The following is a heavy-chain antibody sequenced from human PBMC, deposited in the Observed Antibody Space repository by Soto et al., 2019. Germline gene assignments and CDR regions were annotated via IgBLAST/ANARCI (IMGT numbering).Heavy chain of an antibody. V-gene: IGHV4-31*03. CDR1: GGSISSGGYY. CDR3: ARDRSRYDYGDYFDY. J-gene: IGHJ4*02. Sequence: SETLSLTCTVSGGSISSGGYYWSWIRQHPGKGLEWIGYIYYSGSTYYNPSLKSRVTVSVDTSKNQFSLKLSSVTAADTAVYYCARDRSRYDYGDYFDYWGQGTLVTVSS. CDR2: IYYSGST. D-gene: IGHD4-17*01.